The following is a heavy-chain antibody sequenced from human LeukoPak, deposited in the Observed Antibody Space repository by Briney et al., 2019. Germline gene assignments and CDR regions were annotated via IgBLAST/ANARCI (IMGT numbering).Heavy chain of an antibody. D-gene: IGHD3-10*01. CDR1: GGSFSGYH. CDR2: INHSGST. J-gene: IGHJ6*03. V-gene: IGHV4-34*01. CDR3: ARLRRYYGSGSYQIIAYRYYYMDV. Sequence: SETLSLTCTVYGGSFSGYHWSWMRQPPGKGLEWIGEINHSGSTNHNPSLKSRVTISVDTSKNQFSLKLSSVTAADTAVYYCARLRRYYGSGSYQIIAYRYYYMDVWGKGTTVTISS.